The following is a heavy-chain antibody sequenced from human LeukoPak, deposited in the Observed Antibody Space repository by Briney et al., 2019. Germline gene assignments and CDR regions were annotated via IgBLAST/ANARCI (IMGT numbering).Heavy chain of an antibody. Sequence: SVKVSCKASGGTFSSYAISWVRQAPGQGLEWMGGIIPIFGTANYAQKFQGRVTITADGSTSTAYMELSSLRSEDTAVYYCARDLDTYVLLIAYDTFDNWGQGTMVTVSS. CDR3: ARDLDTYVLLIAYDTFDN. J-gene: IGHJ3*02. CDR1: GGTFSSYA. CDR2: IIPIFGTA. V-gene: IGHV1-69*13. D-gene: IGHD2-21*01.